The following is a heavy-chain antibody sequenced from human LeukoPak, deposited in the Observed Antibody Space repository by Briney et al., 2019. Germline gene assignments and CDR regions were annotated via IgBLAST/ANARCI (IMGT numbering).Heavy chain of an antibody. J-gene: IGHJ4*02. CDR3: ARAVIAAAMGVDY. V-gene: IGHV3-30*12. Sequence: GGSLRLSCAVSGFTFSSYAMHWVRQAPGKGLEWVAIIPYDGSHKYYADSVKGRFTISRDNSKNTLFLHMNSLRAEDTAVYYCARAVIAAAMGVDYWGQGTLVTVSS. CDR1: GFTFSSYA. CDR2: IPYDGSHK. D-gene: IGHD6-13*01.